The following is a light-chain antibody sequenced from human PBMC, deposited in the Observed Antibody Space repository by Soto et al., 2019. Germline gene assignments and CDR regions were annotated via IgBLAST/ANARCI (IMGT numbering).Light chain of an antibody. CDR1: QSISSW. J-gene: IGKJ4*01. CDR3: QQYNSYSPLT. V-gene: IGKV1-5*03. Sequence: DIQMTQSPSTLSASVGDRVIITCRASQSISSWLAWYQQKPGKAPKVLIYKASSLESGVPSRFSGSGSGTEFTLTISSLQPDDFATYYCQQYNSYSPLTFGGGTKVEIK. CDR2: KAS.